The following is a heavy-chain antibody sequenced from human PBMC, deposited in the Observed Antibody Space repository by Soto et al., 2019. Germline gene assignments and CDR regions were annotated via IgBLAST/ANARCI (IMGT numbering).Heavy chain of an antibody. CDR2: ISGGGSTA. V-gene: IGHV3-23*01. CDR3: AKDSNQYSSSLRVRYFDY. CDR1: GFTFTSYV. J-gene: IGHJ4*02. Sequence: EVQLLESGGGLVQRGGSQRLSCAASGFTFTSYVMSWVRQAPGKGLEWVAGISGGGSTAFYADSVKCRFTISRDNAKHTVVLQMDSLRAEDTAIYYCAKDSNQYSSSLRVRYFDYWGQGTLGTVS. D-gene: IGHD3-22*01.